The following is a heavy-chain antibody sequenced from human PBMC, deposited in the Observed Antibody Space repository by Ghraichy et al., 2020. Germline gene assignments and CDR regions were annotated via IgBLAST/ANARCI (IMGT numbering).Heavy chain of an antibody. J-gene: IGHJ4*02. Sequence: SETLSLTCTVSGGSVSTGSYYWSWIRQPPGKGLEWIGYIYYSGSSNYDPSLKSRVTISLDTSKNQFSLKLSSVTAADTAVYYCARLYSGGYYDYWGQGTLVTVSS. CDR1: GGSVSTGSYY. CDR2: IYYSGSS. D-gene: IGHD1-26*01. V-gene: IGHV4-61*01. CDR3: ARLYSGGYYDY.